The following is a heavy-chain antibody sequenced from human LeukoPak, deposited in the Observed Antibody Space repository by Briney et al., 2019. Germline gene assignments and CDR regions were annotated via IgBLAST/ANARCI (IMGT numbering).Heavy chain of an antibody. V-gene: IGHV3-74*01. CDR2: INSEGSNT. Sequence: GGSLRLSCAASGFTFSNCWMHWVRQAPGKGLVWVSRINSEGSNTIYADSVKGRFTISRDNAKNTLYLQMNSLRAEDTAVYYCARVRRYYDSSGSDDAFDIWGQGTMVTVSS. CDR3: ARVRRYYDSSGSDDAFDI. J-gene: IGHJ3*02. CDR1: GFTFSNCW. D-gene: IGHD3-22*01.